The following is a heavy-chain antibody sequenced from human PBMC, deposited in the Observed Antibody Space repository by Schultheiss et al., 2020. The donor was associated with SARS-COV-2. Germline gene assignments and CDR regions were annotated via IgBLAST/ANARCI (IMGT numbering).Heavy chain of an antibody. J-gene: IGHJ4*02. CDR2: ISWNSGSI. CDR1: GFTFDDYA. D-gene: IGHD3-10*01. CDR3: ARSLYGSGSYYAY. V-gene: IGHV3-9*01. Sequence: GGSLRLSCAASGFTFDDYAMHWVRQAPGKGLEWVSGISWNSGSIGYADSVKGRFTISRDNSKNTLYLQMNSLRAEDTAVYYCARSLYGSGSYYAYWGQGTLVTASS.